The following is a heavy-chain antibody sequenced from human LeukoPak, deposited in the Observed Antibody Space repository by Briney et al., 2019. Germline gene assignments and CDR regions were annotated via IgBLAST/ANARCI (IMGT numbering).Heavy chain of an antibody. V-gene: IGHV4-59*01. J-gene: IGHJ4*02. CDR3: ARLIQYGLIDY. CDR1: GGSISSYY. Sequence: SETPSLTCTVSGGSISSYYWSWIRQPPGKGLEWIGYIYYSGSTNYNPSLKSRVTISVDTSKNQFSLKLSSVTAADTAVYYCARLIQYGLIDYWGQGTLVTVSS. CDR2: IYYSGST. D-gene: IGHD3/OR15-3a*01.